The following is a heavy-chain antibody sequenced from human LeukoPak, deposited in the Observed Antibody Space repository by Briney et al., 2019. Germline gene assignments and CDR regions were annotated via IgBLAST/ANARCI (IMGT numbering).Heavy chain of an antibody. CDR1: GFTFSSYA. CDR3: ALNRGSGWYFHY. V-gene: IGHV3-30*04. D-gene: IGHD6-19*01. J-gene: IGHJ4*02. CDR2: ISYDESNT. Sequence: GGALRLSCAASGFTFSSYAMHWVRQAPGKGLEWVATISYDESNTYFADSVKGRFTISRDNSKSTLYLQMNSLRADDTAVYYCALNRGSGWYFHYWGQGTLVTVSS.